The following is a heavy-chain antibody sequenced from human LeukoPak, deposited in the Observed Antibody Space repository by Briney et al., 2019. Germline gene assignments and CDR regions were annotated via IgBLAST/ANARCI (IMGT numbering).Heavy chain of an antibody. V-gene: IGHV3-23*01. CDR3: AKDPSLEPQAG. J-gene: IGHJ4*02. CDR2: ISGSGSAK. Sequence: GGSLRLSCVASGFPFTNYAMSWIRQAPGKGLEWVLSISGSGSAKYFADSVKGRFTNSRDNSKNTLYLQMNSLRAEDTAVYYCAKDPSLEPQAGWGQGTLVTVSS. D-gene: IGHD1-1*01. CDR1: GFPFTNYA.